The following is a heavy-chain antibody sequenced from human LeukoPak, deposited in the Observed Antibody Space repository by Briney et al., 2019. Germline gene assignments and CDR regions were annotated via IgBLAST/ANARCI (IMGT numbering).Heavy chain of an antibody. V-gene: IGHV3-23*01. Sequence: GGSLRLSCAASGFTFSSYAMSWVRQAPGKGLEWVSAISGSGGSTYYADSVKGRFTISRDNSKNTLYLQMNSLRAEDTAVYYCAKGGRGTMIVVVTYYFDYWGQGTLVTVSS. CDR2: ISGSGGST. D-gene: IGHD3-22*01. CDR1: GFTFSSYA. J-gene: IGHJ4*02. CDR3: AKGGRGTMIVVVTYYFDY.